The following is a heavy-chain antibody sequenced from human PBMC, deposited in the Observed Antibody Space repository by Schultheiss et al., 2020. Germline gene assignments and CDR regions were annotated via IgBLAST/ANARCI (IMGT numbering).Heavy chain of an antibody. CDR2: IRSKANSYAT. Sequence: GGSLRLSCAASGFTFSGSAMHWVRQASGKGLEWVGRIRSKANSYATAYAASVKGRFTISRDDSKNTAYLQMNSLKTEDTAVYYCAKDKGSERSKRGYYYYYMDVWGKGTTVTV. V-gene: IGHV3-73*01. D-gene: IGHD1-26*01. J-gene: IGHJ6*03. CDR1: GFTFSGSA. CDR3: AKDKGSERSKRGYYYYYMDV.